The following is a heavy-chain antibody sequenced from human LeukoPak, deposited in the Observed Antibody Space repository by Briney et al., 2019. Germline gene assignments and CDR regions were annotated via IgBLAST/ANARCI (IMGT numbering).Heavy chain of an antibody. V-gene: IGHV4-34*01. Sequence: SETLSLTCAVYGGSFSGYYWSWIRQPPGKGLEWIGEINHSGSTNYNPSLKSRVTISVDTSKNQFSLKLSSVTAADTAVYYCARGRGTVGATHRGNLGYSHFDYWGQGTLVTVSS. D-gene: IGHD1-26*01. CDR3: ARGRGTVGATHRGNLGYSHFDY. CDR2: INHSGST. CDR1: GGSFSGYY. J-gene: IGHJ4*02.